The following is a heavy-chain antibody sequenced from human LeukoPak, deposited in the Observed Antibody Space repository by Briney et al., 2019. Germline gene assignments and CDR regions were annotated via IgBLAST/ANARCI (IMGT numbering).Heavy chain of an antibody. CDR2: MNPNSGNT. CDR3: ARDNIAWSAAINRYYYYYVDV. CDR1: GYTFTSHD. Sequence: ASVKVSCKASGYTFTSHDINWVRQATGQGLEWMEWMNPNSGNTGYAQKFQGRVTITKNTSISTAYMELGSLRSEDTAVYYCARDNIAWSAAINRYYYYYVDVWGKGTTVTVSS. D-gene: IGHD2-2*02. V-gene: IGHV1-8*03. J-gene: IGHJ6*03.